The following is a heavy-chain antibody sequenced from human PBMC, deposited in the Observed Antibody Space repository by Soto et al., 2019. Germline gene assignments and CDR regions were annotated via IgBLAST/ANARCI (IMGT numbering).Heavy chain of an antibody. V-gene: IGHV4-39*02. D-gene: IGHD1-26*01. Sequence: QLPLQESGPGLLKPSETLSLTCTVSGGSIVSGNYYWASIRQSPEMGMEWIGTIYPGGSTFHNPSSKSRVTMSVNTSRNYLTLYLSSMTVTDTALSHCARKKVMGATTWFDIWGRGNMVSFAS. CDR3: ARKKVMGATTWFDI. CDR2: IYPGGST. J-gene: IGHJ5*02. CDR1: GGSIVSGNYY.